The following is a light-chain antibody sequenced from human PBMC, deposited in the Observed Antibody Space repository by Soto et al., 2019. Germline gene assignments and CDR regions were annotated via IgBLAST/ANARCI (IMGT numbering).Light chain of an antibody. CDR3: CSYAGSYTLV. CDR2: DVS. CDR1: SSDVGGYNY. J-gene: IGLJ3*02. V-gene: IGLV2-11*01. Sequence: QSALTQPRSVSGSPGQSVTISCTGTSSDVGGYNYVSWYQQHPGKAPKLMIYDVSERPSGVPDRFSGSKSGNTASLTISGLQAEDEADYYCCSYAGSYTLVFGGGIKLTVL.